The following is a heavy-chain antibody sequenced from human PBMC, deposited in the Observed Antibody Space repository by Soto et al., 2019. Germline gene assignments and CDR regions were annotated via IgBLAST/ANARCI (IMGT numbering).Heavy chain of an antibody. D-gene: IGHD1-1*01. V-gene: IGHV1-69*13. CDR3: ARGSGERRGWFDP. CDR2: IIPIFGTA. J-gene: IGHJ5*02. Sequence: SVKVSCKACGGTFSSYAISWVRQAPGQGLEWMGGIIPIFGTANYAQKFQGRVTITADESTSTAYMELSSLRSEDTAVYYCARGSGERRGWFDPWGQGTLVTVSS. CDR1: GGTFSSYA.